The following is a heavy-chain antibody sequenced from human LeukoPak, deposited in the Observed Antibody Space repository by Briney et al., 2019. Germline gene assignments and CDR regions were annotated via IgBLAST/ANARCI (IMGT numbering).Heavy chain of an antibody. CDR2: INPNSGGT. J-gene: IGHJ4*02. CDR3: ARGPIVVVVAAHIDY. Sequence: ASVKVSCKASGYTFTGYYMHWVRQAPGQGLEWMGWINPNSGGTNYAQKFQGRVTMTRDTSISTAHMELSRLRSDDTAVYYCARGPIVVVVAAHIDYWGQGTLVTVSS. D-gene: IGHD2-15*01. CDR1: GYTFTGYY. V-gene: IGHV1-2*02.